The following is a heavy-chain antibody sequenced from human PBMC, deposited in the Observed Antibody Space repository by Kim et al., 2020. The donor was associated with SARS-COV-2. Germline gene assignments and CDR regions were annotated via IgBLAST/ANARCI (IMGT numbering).Heavy chain of an antibody. V-gene: IGHV3-21*01. CDR3: AREIRRLGELSLWDYYYYYGMDV. CDR2: ISSSSSYI. J-gene: IGHJ6*02. Sequence: GGSLRLSCAASGFTFSSYSMNWVRQAPGKGLEWVSSISSSSSYIYYADSVKGRFTISRDNAKNSLYLQMNSLRAEDTAVYYCAREIRRLGELSLWDYYYYYGMDVWGPGTTVTVS. D-gene: IGHD3-16*02. CDR1: GFTFSSYS.